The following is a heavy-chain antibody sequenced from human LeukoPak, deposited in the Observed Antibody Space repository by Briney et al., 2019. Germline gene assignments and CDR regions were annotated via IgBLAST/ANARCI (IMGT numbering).Heavy chain of an antibody. CDR2: ISAYNGNT. D-gene: IGHD3-22*01. CDR3: ARDYGWDSSERSTSGDAFDI. CDR1: GYTFTSYG. V-gene: IGHV1-18*01. J-gene: IGHJ3*02. Sequence: GASVKVSCKASGYTFTSYGISRVRQAPGQGLEWMGGISAYNGNTNYAQKLQGRVTMTTDTSTSTAYMELRSLRSDDPAVYYCARDYGWDSSERSTSGDAFDIWGQGTMVTVSS.